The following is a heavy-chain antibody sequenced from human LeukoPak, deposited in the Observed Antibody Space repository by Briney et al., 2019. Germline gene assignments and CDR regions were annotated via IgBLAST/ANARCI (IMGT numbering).Heavy chain of an antibody. J-gene: IGHJ6*02. CDR1: GFTFSSYV. CDR3: AKDSVERFGELFSYYYYYGMDV. V-gene: IGHV3-30*02. CDR2: IRYDGSNK. D-gene: IGHD3-10*01. Sequence: GGSLRLSCAASGFTFSSYVMHWVRQAPGKGLEWVAFIRYDGSNKYYADSVKGRFTISRDNSKNTLYLQMNSLRAEDTAVYYCAKDSVERFGELFSYYYYYGMDVWGQGTTVTVSS.